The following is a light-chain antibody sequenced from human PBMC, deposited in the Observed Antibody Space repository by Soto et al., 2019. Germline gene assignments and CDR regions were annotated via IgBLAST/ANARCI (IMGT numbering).Light chain of an antibody. J-gene: IGLJ1*01. CDR1: SSDIGDYNY. CDR3: SSYTSSSTPYV. CDR2: DVS. Sequence: QTVLTQPASVSGSPGQSSAISCTGTSSDIGDYNYVSWYQQHPVKAPKLIIYDVSNRPSGVSDRFSGSKSGNTASLTISGLQAEDEADYYCSSYTSSSTPYVFGTGTKVTVL. V-gene: IGLV2-14*01.